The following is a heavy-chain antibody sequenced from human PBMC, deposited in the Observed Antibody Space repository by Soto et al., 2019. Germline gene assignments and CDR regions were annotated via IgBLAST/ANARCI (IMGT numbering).Heavy chain of an antibody. V-gene: IGHV4-34*01. D-gene: IGHD6-13*01. J-gene: IGHJ5*02. CDR1: GGSFSGYY. CDR3: ARRGSGYSSSFSP. Sequence: SETLSLTCAVYGGSFSGYYWSWIRQPPGKGLEWIGEINHSGSTNYNPSLKSRVTISVDTSKNQFSLKLSSVTAADTAVYYCARRGSGYSSSFSPWGQGTLVTVSS. CDR2: INHSGST.